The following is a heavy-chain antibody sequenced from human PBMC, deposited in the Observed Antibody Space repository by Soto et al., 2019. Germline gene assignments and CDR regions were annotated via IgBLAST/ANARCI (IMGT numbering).Heavy chain of an antibody. Sequence: QVQLQASGPGLVKPSETLSLTCTVSGASMNSYHWSWIRQPAGKGPEWIGHIHSSGSTNYNPSLKSRVTMSVDTSKNQFSLRLMSLTAADTAVYYCARDQGVAAAGITWFDPWGQGSLVTVSS. CDR1: GASMNSYH. V-gene: IGHV4-4*07. CDR3: ARDQGVAAAGITWFDP. D-gene: IGHD6-13*01. J-gene: IGHJ5*02. CDR2: IHSSGST.